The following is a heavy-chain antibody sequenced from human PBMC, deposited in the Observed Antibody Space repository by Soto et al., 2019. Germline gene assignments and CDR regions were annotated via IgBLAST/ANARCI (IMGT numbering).Heavy chain of an antibody. J-gene: IGHJ5*02. V-gene: IGHV3-53*01. CDR2: IYTGGST. CDR1: GFSVRSSH. Sequence: GGSLRLSCAASGFSVRSSHMSWVRQAPGKGLEWVSVIYTGGSTYYADSVKGRFTFSRDNSKNTLYLQMNSLRAEDTAVYYCARAYGGNPALFDPWGQGTLVTVSS. D-gene: IGHD4-17*01. CDR3: ARAYGGNPALFDP.